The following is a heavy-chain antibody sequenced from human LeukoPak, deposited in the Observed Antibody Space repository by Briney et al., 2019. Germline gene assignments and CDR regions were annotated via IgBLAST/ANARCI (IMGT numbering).Heavy chain of an antibody. V-gene: IGHV4-34*01. CDR1: GVSFSGYY. Sequence: PSETLSLTCAVYGVSFSGYYWSWIRQPPGKGLEWIGEINHSGSTNYNPSLKNRVTISVDTSKNQFSLKLSSVTAADTAVYYCASPSSWWYFDYWGQGTLVTVSS. D-gene: IGHD6-13*01. J-gene: IGHJ4*02. CDR3: ASPSSWWYFDY. CDR2: INHSGST.